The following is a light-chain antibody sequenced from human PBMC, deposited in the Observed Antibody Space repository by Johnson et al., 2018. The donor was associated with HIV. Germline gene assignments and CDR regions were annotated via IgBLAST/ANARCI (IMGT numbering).Light chain of an antibody. CDR3: GTWDSSLSAYV. CDR2: DNN. CDR1: SSNIGDNY. Sequence: QYVLTQSPSVSAAPGQKVTISCSGSSSNIGDNYVSWYQHLPGTAPKLLIYDNNKRPSGIPDRFSGSKSGTSATLGITGLQTGDEADYYCGTWDSSLSAYVFGTGTKVTVL. V-gene: IGLV1-51*01. J-gene: IGLJ1*01.